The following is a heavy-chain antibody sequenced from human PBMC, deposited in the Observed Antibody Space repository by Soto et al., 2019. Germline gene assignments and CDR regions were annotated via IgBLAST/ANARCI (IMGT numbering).Heavy chain of an antibody. CDR2: IKSKTDGGTT. CDR3: TTAIAAAGTGLYYYYSGMDV. J-gene: IGHJ6*02. D-gene: IGHD6-13*01. Sequence: GSLRLSCAASGFTFSNAWMSWVRQAPGKGLEWVGRIKSKTDGGTTDYAAPVKGRFTISRDDSKNTLYLQMNSLKTEDTAVYYCTTAIAAAGTGLYYYYSGMDVWGQGTTVTVSS. V-gene: IGHV3-15*01. CDR1: GFTFSNAW.